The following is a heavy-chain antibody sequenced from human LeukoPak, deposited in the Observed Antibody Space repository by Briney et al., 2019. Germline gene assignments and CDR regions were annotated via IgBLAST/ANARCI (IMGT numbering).Heavy chain of an antibody. D-gene: IGHD1-1*01. CDR1: GGSISSSNYY. V-gene: IGHV4-39*02. CDR3: AREGYREINY. CDR2: IYYSGST. J-gene: IGHJ4*02. Sequence: SETLSLTCTVSGGSISSSNYYWGWIRQPPGKGLEWIGSIYYSGSTYYNPSLKSRVTVSVDTSKNQFSLKLSSVTAADTAVYYCAREGYREINYWGQGTLVTVSS.